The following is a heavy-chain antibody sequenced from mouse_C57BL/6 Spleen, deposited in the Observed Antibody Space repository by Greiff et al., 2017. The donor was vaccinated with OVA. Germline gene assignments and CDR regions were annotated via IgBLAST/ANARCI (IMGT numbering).Heavy chain of an antibody. J-gene: IGHJ1*03. CDR3: ARQGYYYGSSYWYFDV. V-gene: IGHV5-6*01. CDR1: GFTFSSYG. Sequence: EVQVVESGGDLVKPGGSLKLSCAASGFTFSSYGMSWVRQTPDKRLEWVATISSGGSYTYYPDSVKGRFTISRDNAKNTLYLQMSSLKSEDTAMYYCARQGYYYGSSYWYFDVWGTGTTVTVSS. D-gene: IGHD1-1*01. CDR2: ISSGGSYT.